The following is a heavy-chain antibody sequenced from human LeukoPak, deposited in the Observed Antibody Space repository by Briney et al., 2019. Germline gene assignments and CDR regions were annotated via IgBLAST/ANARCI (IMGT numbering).Heavy chain of an antibody. Sequence: SVTVSCKPSGYTFTVNYLHWVRQAPGQGLEWMGGIIPIFGTANYAQKFQGRVTITTDESTSTAYMELSSLRSEDTAVYYCARAPLSYGRPSYYYYYMDVWGKGTTVTVSS. CDR1: GYTFTVNY. CDR2: IIPIFGTA. J-gene: IGHJ6*03. V-gene: IGHV1-69*05. CDR3: ARAPLSYGRPSYYYYYMDV. D-gene: IGHD5-18*01.